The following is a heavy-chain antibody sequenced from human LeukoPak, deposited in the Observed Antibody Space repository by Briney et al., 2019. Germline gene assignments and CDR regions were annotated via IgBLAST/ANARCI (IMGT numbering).Heavy chain of an antibody. V-gene: IGHV1-69*04. D-gene: IGHD3-22*01. CDR2: IIPFLGRP. CDR3: ARVDHQTRDSSPH. Sequence: ASVKVSCKGSGDPYSTYAISWVRQAPGQGLEWMGRIIPFLGRPDYAQRFQGRVTITADKSTSTVYMELNSLRSEDTSVYYCARVDHQTRDSSPHWGQGTLVTVSS. CDR1: GDPYSTYA. J-gene: IGHJ4*02.